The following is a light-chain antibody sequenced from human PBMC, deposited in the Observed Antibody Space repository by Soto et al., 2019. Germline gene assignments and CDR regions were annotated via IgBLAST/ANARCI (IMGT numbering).Light chain of an antibody. V-gene: IGLV1-40*01. CDR2: VNT. Sequence: QPVLTQPPSVSGAPGQRVTISCTGSSSNIGAGSHVHWYQQLPGAAPKLLIYVNTKRPSGVPDRFSGSRSGTSASLAITGLQAEDEADYYCQSYDNSLSVYVFGTGTKLTVL. J-gene: IGLJ1*01. CDR1: SSNIGAGSH. CDR3: QSYDNSLSVYV.